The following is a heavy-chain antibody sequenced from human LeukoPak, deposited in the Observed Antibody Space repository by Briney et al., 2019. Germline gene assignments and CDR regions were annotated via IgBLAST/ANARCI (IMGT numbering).Heavy chain of an antibody. V-gene: IGHV1-18*01. J-gene: IGHJ4*02. D-gene: IGHD2-2*02. Sequence: AAVKVSCKASGYTFTSCGISWVRQAPGQGVEGMGGVIAYNGNTNYAQQLQGRVTMTTDTSTSTAYLELRTLRSADTAVYYCARAVMDAGGYQLLYADYWGQGTLVTVSS. CDR1: GYTFTSCG. CDR2: VIAYNGNT. CDR3: ARAVMDAGGYQLLYADY.